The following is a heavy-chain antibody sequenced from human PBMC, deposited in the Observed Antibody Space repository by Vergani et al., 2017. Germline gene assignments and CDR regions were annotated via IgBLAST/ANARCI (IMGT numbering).Heavy chain of an antibody. CDR1: GASISSYF. CDR3: ARDQWDDDGPRGWFAP. Sequence: QLQLQESGSGLVKPSQTLSLTCSVSGASISSYFWSWIRQPAGKGLEWLGRVHTDGTAYYNPSLRTRVRLSADLSQSQFSLKMTSLTAADTAVYFWARDQWDDDGPRGWFAPWGQGILVTVSS. V-gene: IGHV4-4*07. J-gene: IGHJ5*02. CDR2: VHTDGTA. D-gene: IGHD5-24*01.